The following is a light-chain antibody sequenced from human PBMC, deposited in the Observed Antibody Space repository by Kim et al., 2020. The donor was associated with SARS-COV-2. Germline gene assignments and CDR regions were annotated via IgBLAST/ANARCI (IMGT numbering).Light chain of an antibody. Sequence: EIVLTQSPTTLSLSPGERATLSCRASQSVSNNFAWYQQKPGQAPRLLIYAVSNRATGIPARFSGSGSGTDFTLTISSLEPEDFALYYCQQRSSWPRSTFGGGTKVEIK. CDR1: QSVSNN. V-gene: IGKV3-11*01. CDR2: AVS. CDR3: QQRSSWPRST. J-gene: IGKJ4*01.